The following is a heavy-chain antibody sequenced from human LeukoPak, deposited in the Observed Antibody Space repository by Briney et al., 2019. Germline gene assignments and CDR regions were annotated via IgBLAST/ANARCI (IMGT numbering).Heavy chain of an antibody. D-gene: IGHD2-15*01. V-gene: IGHV5-51*01. J-gene: IGHJ5*02. CDR1: GYSFTSYW. CDR3: ARRLTQHCSGGSCYANLGDWFDP. Sequence: GESLKTSCKGSGYSFTSYWIGWVRQMPGKGLEWMGIIYPGESDTRYSPSFQGQVTISADKSISTAYLQWSSLKASDTAMYYCARRLTQHCSGGSCYANLGDWFDPWGQGTLVTVSS. CDR2: IYPGESDT.